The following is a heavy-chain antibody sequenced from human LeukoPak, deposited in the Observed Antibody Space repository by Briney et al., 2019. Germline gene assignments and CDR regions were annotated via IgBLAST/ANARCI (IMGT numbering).Heavy chain of an antibody. CDR1: GGSFSGYY. CDR2: INHSGST. V-gene: IGHV4-34*01. CDR3: ATRPGNWFDP. J-gene: IGHJ5*02. Sequence: PSETLSLTCAVYGGSFSGYYWSWIRQPPGKGLEWIGEINHSGSTNYNPSLKSRVTISVDTSKNQFSLKLSSVTAADTAVYYCATRPGNWFDPWGQGTLATVSS.